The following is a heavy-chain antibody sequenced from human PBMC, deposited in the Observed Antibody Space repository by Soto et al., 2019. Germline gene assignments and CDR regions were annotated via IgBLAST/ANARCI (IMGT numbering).Heavy chain of an antibody. CDR2: IYHSGST. D-gene: IGHD6-13*01. CDR3: VRGGSAAGKPDYYYYYGMDV. V-gene: IGHV4-4*02. Sequence: SETLSLTCAVSGGSISSSNWWSWVRQPPGKGLEWIGEIYHSGSTNYNPSLKSRVTISVDKSKNQFSLKLSSVTAADTAVYYCVRGGSAAGKPDYYYYYGMDVWGQGTTVTVSS. CDR1: GGSISSSNW. J-gene: IGHJ6*02.